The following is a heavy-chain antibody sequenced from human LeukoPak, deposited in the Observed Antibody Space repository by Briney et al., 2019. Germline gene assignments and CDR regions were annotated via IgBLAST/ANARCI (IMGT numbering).Heavy chain of an antibody. CDR3: AREVYDSTGYDYYRPAFDI. CDR1: GFAFSIFA. V-gene: IGHV3-48*03. CDR2: IRPRGRNI. Sequence: GGALRLSCVASGFAFSIFALSWARQAPGKGVEWGSYIRPRGRNIHYADSVKGGYSISRDNATNSLYLHMNSLRAEDTAVYYCAREVYDSTGYDYYRPAFDIWGQGTMVTVSS. D-gene: IGHD3-22*01. J-gene: IGHJ3*02.